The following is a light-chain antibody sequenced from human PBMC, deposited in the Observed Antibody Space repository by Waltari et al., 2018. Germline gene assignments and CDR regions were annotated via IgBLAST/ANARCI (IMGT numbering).Light chain of an antibody. J-gene: IGLJ1*01. CDR1: SNAIGTYNT. Sequence: QSALTQPASVSGSPGQSIAISCTGTSNAIGTYNTVSWYQQHPGKAPKFIIYAVTNRPSGVSDRFSGSKSGNTASLTISGLQADDEADYFCSSFTSSKSYVFGTGTKVTVL. CDR3: SSFTSSKSYV. V-gene: IGLV2-14*03. CDR2: AVT.